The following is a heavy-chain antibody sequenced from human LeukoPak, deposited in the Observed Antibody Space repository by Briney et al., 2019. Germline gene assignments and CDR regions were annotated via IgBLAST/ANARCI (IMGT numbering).Heavy chain of an antibody. CDR3: ATQTYAVFDY. D-gene: IGHD2-2*01. J-gene: IGHJ4*02. CDR1: GFTFSSHW. V-gene: IGHV3-7*03. CDR2: IKQDGSDK. Sequence: GGSLRLSCVASGFTFSSHWMSWVRQAPGKGLEWVGNIKQDGSDKYHADSVKGRFTISRDNAKNSLYLQMSSLRAEDMAVYYCATQTYAVFDYWGQGTLVTVSS.